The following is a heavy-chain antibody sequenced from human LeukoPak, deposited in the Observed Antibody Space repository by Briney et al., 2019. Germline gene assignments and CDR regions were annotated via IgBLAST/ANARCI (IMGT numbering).Heavy chain of an antibody. CDR3: AKDLGVWGSYRPSPSIDY. CDR2: ISDDGRHN. Sequence: GGSLRLSCAASGFTFSTYAMNWVRQAPGKGLEWVAVISDDGRHNYYADSVKGRFTISRDNSKNTLYLQMNSLRAEDTAVYYCAKDLGVWGSYRPSPSIDYWGQGTLVTVSS. J-gene: IGHJ4*02. CDR1: GFTFSTYA. D-gene: IGHD3-16*02. V-gene: IGHV3-30*04.